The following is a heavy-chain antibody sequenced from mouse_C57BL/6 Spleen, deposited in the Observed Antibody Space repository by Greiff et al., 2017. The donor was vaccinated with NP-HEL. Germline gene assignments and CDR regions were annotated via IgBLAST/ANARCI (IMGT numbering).Heavy chain of an antibody. J-gene: IGHJ3*01. CDR3: ARDHYGSSPFAY. CDR1: GYSITSGYY. CDR2: ISYDGSN. V-gene: IGHV3-6*01. Sequence: EVHLVESGPGLVKPSQSLSLTCSVTGYSITSGYYWNWIRQFPGNKLEWMGYISYDGSNNYNPSLKNRISITRDTSKNQFFLKLNSVTTEDTATYYCARDHYGSSPFAYWGQGTLVTVSA. D-gene: IGHD1-1*01.